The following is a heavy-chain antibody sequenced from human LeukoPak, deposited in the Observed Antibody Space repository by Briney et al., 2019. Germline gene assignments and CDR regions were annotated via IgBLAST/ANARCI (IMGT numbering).Heavy chain of an antibody. J-gene: IGHJ4*02. CDR2: IYYGGST. Sequence: SETLSLTCTVPGGSIRSSRYYGGWIRQPPAKGLGWIGSIYYGGSTYYDPSLKSRVTISVDTSKNQFSLKLSSVTAADTAVYYCARTYSSSGEIDYWGQGTLVTVSS. D-gene: IGHD6-6*01. CDR1: GGSIRSSRYY. V-gene: IGHV4-39*07. CDR3: ARTYSSSGEIDY.